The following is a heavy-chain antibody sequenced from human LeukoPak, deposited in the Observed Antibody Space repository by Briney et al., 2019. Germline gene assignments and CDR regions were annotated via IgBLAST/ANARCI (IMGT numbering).Heavy chain of an antibody. CDR1: GYTFTSYY. CDR3: ARDRTHEYSSSADAFDI. J-gene: IGHJ3*02. D-gene: IGHD6-6*01. V-gene: IGHV1-46*01. Sequence: ASVKVSCKASGYTFTSYYMHWVRQAPGQGLEWMGIINPSGGSTSYAQKFQGRVTMTRDTSTSTVYMELSSLRSEDTAVYYCARDRTHEYSSSADAFDIWGQGTMVTVSS. CDR2: INPSGGST.